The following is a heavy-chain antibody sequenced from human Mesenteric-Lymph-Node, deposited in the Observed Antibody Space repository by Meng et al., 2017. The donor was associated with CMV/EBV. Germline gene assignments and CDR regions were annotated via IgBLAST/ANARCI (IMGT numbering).Heavy chain of an antibody. CDR2: IFPSRTT. V-gene: IGHV4-31*03. CDR1: IVFISNVNSY. CDR3: ARGGQVLDF. D-gene: IGHD2/OR15-2a*01. J-gene: IGHJ4*02. Sequence: LTSNVFIVFISNVNSYWTWIRQHPGKGLEWIGYIFPSRTTYYDPSLRSRLTITVDTSNNQFSLRLASVTAANTAVYYCARGGQVLDFWGPGTLVTVSS.